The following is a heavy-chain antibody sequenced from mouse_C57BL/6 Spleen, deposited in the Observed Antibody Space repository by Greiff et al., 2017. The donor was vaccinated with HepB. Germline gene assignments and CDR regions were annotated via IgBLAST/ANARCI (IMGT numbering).Heavy chain of an antibody. CDR3: ATGGYYDYDEGAMDY. D-gene: IGHD2-4*01. V-gene: IGHV1-85*01. J-gene: IGHJ4*01. CDR1: GYTFTSYD. CDR2: IYPRDGST. Sequence: QVQLKESGPELVKPGASVKLSCKASGYTFTSYDINWVKQRPGQGLEWIGWIYPRDGSTKYNEKFKGKATLTVDTYSSTAYMELHSLTSEDSAVYCCATGGYYDYDEGAMDYWGQRTSVTVSS.